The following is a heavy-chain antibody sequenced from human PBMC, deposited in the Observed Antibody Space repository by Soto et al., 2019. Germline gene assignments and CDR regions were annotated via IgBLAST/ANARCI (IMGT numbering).Heavy chain of an antibody. CDR3: ARDGLLFSGPYRRSRFDY. D-gene: IGHD3-16*02. CDR2: IKHDTSEA. CDR1: GVPFCDYW. Sequence: GGSIELSCSASGVPFCDYWMSGVRKAPGKGLEWVGNIKHDTSEAHYADSVKGRFTITRDNIKNSLFLQMNGLRSDDTASYYCARDGLLFSGPYRRSRFDYWGLGTLVTVSS. J-gene: IGHJ4*02. V-gene: IGHV3-7*03.